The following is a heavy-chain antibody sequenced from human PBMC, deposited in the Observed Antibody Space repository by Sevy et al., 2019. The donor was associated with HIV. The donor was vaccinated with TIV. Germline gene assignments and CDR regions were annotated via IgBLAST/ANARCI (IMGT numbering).Heavy chain of an antibody. D-gene: IGHD5-18*01. V-gene: IGHV5-51*01. J-gene: IGHJ5*02. Sequence: GESLKISCKGSGYSFTSYWIGWVRQMPGKGLEWMGIIYPGDSDTRYSPSFQGQVTISADKSISTDYLHWSSLKASDTATYYCAGNGYSDGKRYNWFDPWGQGTLVTVSS. CDR3: AGNGYSDGKRYNWFDP. CDR2: IYPGDSDT. CDR1: GYSFTSYW.